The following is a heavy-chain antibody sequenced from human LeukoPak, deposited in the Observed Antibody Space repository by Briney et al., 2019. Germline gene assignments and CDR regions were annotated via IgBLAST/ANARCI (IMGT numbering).Heavy chain of an antibody. CDR2: INPSGGST. V-gene: IGHV1-46*01. CDR3: ARYWNSGSYYYDAFDI. Sequence: ASVKVSCKASGYTFTSYYMRWVRQAPGQGLEWMGIINPSGGSTSYAQKFQGRVTMTRDTSTSTVYMELSSLRSEDTAVYYCARYWNSGSYYYDAFDIWGQGTMVTVSS. CDR1: GYTFTSYY. J-gene: IGHJ3*02. D-gene: IGHD1-26*01.